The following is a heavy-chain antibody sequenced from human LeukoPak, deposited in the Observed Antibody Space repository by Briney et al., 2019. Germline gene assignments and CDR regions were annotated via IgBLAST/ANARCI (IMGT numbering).Heavy chain of an antibody. CDR2: IRTNPTGGTT. Sequence: QPGRSLRFSCTASGYTFGDYAMSWVRQAPGKGLEWVAFIRTNPTGGTTDYAASVKDRFTISRDDSKSIAYPQMNSLKTEDTALYYCTRDHYYYMDVWGKGTTVTVSS. CDR3: TRDHYYYMDV. CDR1: GYTFGDYA. V-gene: IGHV3-49*04. J-gene: IGHJ6*03.